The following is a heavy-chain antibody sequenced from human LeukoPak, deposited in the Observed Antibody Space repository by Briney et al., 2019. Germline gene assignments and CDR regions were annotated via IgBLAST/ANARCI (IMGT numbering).Heavy chain of an antibody. CDR3: ARGRSGYSYGGLYYYYYMDV. CDR1: GYTFTSYA. V-gene: IGHV7-4-1*02. Sequence: ASVKVSCKASGYTFTSYAMNWVRQAPGQGLEWMGWINTNTGNPTYAQGFTGRFVFSLDTSVSTAYLQISSLKAEDTAVYYCARGRSGYSYGGLYYYYYMDVWGKGTTVAVSS. CDR2: INTNTGNP. J-gene: IGHJ6*03. D-gene: IGHD5-18*01.